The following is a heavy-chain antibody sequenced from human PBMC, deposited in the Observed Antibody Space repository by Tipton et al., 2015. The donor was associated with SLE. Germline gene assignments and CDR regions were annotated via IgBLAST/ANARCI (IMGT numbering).Heavy chain of an antibody. J-gene: IGHJ6*03. V-gene: IGHV4-31*03. CDR2: IYYSANT. CDR1: GGSISSGGYY. CDR3: ARGAPREKEYYYYYMDV. Sequence: TLSLTCTVSGGSISSGGYYWSWIRQHPGKGLEWIGYIYYSANTYYNPSLKSRVTISVDTSKNQFSLKLSSVTAADTAVYYCARGAPREKEYYYYYMDVWGKGTTVTVSS.